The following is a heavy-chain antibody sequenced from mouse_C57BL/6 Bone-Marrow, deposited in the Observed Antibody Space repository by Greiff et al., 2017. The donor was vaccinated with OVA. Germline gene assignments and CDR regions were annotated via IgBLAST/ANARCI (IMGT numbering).Heavy chain of an antibody. J-gene: IGHJ3*01. CDR3: ARSGDYDYDGKALVAD. CDR2: IDPNSGGT. CDR1: GYTFTSYW. D-gene: IGHD2-4*01. V-gene: IGHV1-72*01. Sequence: QVQLQQPGAELVKPGASVKLSCKASGYTFTSYWMHWVKQRPGRGLEWIGRIDPNSGGTKYTEKFKSKATLTVDKPSSTAYMQLSSLTSEDSAVYYCARSGDYDYDGKALVADWGQGTLVTVSA.